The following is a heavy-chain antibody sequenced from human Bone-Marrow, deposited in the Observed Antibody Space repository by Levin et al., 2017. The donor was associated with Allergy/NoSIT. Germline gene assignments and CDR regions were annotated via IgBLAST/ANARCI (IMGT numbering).Heavy chain of an antibody. Sequence: GGSLRLSCAASGFTFSSYAMHWVRQAPGKGLEWVAVISYDGSNKYYADSVKGRFTISRDNSKNTLYLQMNSLRAEDTAVYYCARDTVTTNHWYFDLWGRGTLVTVSS. CDR2: ISYDGSNK. J-gene: IGHJ2*01. CDR3: ARDTVTTNHWYFDL. V-gene: IGHV3-30-3*01. D-gene: IGHD4-17*01. CDR1: GFTFSSYA.